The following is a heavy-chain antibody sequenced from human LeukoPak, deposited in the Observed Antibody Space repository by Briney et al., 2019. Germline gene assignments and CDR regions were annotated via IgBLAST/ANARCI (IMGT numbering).Heavy chain of an antibody. D-gene: IGHD6-13*01. CDR2: IYYSGGT. Sequence: SETLSLTCTVSGGSISSGVYYWSWIRQHPGKGLEWIGYIYYSGGTYYNPSLKSRVTISVDTSKNQFSLKLSSVTAADTAVYYCARRLAAAGPESFDYWGQGTLVTVSS. V-gene: IGHV4-31*03. CDR1: GGSISSGVYY. J-gene: IGHJ4*02. CDR3: ARRLAAAGPESFDY.